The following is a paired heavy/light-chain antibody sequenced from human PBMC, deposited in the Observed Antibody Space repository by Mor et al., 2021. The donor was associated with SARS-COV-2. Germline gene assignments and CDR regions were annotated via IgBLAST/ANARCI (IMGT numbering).Heavy chain of an antibody. D-gene: IGHD3-10*01. CDR2: ISSNSFYM. CDR1: GFTLSTYD. CDR3: ATDSYYYGPGTSYRQDGAFHI. Sequence: EVQLVESGGGLVKPGGSLRLACAASGFTLSTYDMNWVRQAPGKGLEWVSHISSNSFYMKYADSLRGRFTISRDNARNSLYLQMDSLRVEDTALYYCATDSYYYGPGTSYRQDGAFHIWGQGTMVTVSS. V-gene: IGHV3-21*01. J-gene: IGHJ3*02.
Light chain of an antibody. CDR2: RNN. V-gene: IGLV10-54*01. Sequence: QAGLTQPPSVSKDLRQTATLTCTGNSNNVGDQGAAWLQQDQGHPPKLLSYRNNNRPSGISERFSTSRSGNTASLTITGLLPEDEADYYCSAWDSSLSAWVFGGGTKLTVL. CDR1: SNNVGDQG. CDR3: SAWDSSLSAWV. J-gene: IGLJ3*02.